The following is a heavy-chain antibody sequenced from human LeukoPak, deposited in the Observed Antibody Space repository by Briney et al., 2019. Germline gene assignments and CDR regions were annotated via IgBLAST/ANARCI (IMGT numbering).Heavy chain of an antibody. Sequence: GGSLRLSCAASGFTFSTFAMIWVRQPPGKGLEWVSSIFPSGGEIHYADSVRGRFTISRDNSKSTLSLQMNSLRAEDTAIYYCAKERVTMVRGVISVLDYWGQGTLVTVSS. D-gene: IGHD3-10*01. J-gene: IGHJ4*02. CDR1: GFTFSTFA. CDR3: AKERVTMVRGVISVLDY. V-gene: IGHV3-23*01. CDR2: IFPSGGEI.